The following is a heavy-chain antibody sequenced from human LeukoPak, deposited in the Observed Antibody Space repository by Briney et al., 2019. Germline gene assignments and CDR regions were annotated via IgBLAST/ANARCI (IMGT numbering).Heavy chain of an antibody. CDR2: IYYRGNT. Sequence: SETLSLTCTVSGGSISSYYWSWIRQSPEKGLEWIGYIYYRGNTNYNPSLKSRVTISVDTSKNQFSLKLNSVTAADTAVYLCARSSGSGSIYYYGMDVWGQGTRSPSR. CDR1: GGSISSYY. J-gene: IGHJ6*02. V-gene: IGHV4-59*01. D-gene: IGHD3-10*01. CDR3: ARSSGSGSIYYYGMDV.